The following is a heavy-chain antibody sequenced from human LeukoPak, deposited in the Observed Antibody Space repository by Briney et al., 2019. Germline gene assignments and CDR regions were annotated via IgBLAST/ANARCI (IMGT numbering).Heavy chain of an antibody. CDR1: GGTFSSYA. J-gene: IGHJ6*02. V-gene: IGHV1-69*04. CDR3: ARDLTLDGDCRAYYYGMDV. Sequence: ASVKVSCKASGGTFSSYAISWVRQAPGQGLEWMGRIIPILGIANYAQKFQGRVTITADKSTSTAYMELSSLRSEDTAVYYCARDLTLDGDCRAYYYGMDVWGQGTTVTVSS. CDR2: IIPILGIA. D-gene: IGHD2-21*02.